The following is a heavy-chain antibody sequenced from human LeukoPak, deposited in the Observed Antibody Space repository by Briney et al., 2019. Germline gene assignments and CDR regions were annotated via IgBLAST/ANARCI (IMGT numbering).Heavy chain of an antibody. D-gene: IGHD3-10*01. CDR1: GFTFSDYY. CDR3: ARERRGWAAGSGSDGFDI. Sequence: PGGSLRLPCAASGFTFSDYYMSWIRQAPGQGLEWVSYTTNTGGLRYYADSVKGRFTISRDNAKNSLSLQMNSLSVDDTAVYYCARERRGWAAGSGSDGFDIWGQGTMVTVS. J-gene: IGHJ3*02. V-gene: IGHV3-11*04. CDR2: TTNTGGLR.